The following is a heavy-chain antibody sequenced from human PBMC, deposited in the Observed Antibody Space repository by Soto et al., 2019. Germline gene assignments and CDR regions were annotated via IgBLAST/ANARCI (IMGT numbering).Heavy chain of an antibody. D-gene: IGHD3-10*01. CDR2: IYYSGST. CDR1: GGSISSYY. CDR3: ARRSLEDLDY. J-gene: IGHJ4*02. V-gene: IGHV4-59*01. Sequence: QVQPQESGPGLVKPSETLSLTCTVSGGSISSYYWSWIRQPPGKGLEWIGYIYYSGSTNYNPSLKSRVTISVDTSKNQFSLKLSSVTAADTAVYYCARRSLEDLDYWGQGTLVTVSS.